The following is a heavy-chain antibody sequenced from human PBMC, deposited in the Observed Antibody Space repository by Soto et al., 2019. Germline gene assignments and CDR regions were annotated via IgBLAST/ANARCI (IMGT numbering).Heavy chain of an antibody. CDR2: ISGSGGST. CDR3: AKGRYSSSWYNWFDP. V-gene: IGHV3-23*01. Sequence: PVGSLRLSCAASGFTFSSYAMSWVRQAPGKGLEWVSAISGSGGSTYYADSVKGRFTISRDNSKNTLYLQMNSLRAEDTAVYYCAKGRYSSSWYNWFDPWGQGTLVTVSS. CDR1: GFTFSSYA. D-gene: IGHD6-13*01. J-gene: IGHJ5*02.